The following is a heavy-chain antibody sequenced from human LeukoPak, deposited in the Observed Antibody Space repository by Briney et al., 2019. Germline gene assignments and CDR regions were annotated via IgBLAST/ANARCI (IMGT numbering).Heavy chain of an antibody. CDR3: ARSGIKMVRGVIIKSPYHMDV. J-gene: IGHJ6*03. V-gene: IGHV3-21*01. CDR2: ISSSGTYI. CDR1: GFTFNSCG. Sequence: GGSLRLSCAASGFTFNSCGMNWVRQAPGKGLEWVSSISSSGTYIYYADSVKGRFTISRDDARNSLSLQMNSLRAEDTAVYYCARSGIKMVRGVIIKSPYHMDVWGKGTTVTVSS. D-gene: IGHD3-10*01.